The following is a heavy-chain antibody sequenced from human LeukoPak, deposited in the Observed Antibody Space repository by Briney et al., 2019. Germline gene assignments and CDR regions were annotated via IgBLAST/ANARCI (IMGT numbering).Heavy chain of an antibody. Sequence: SSETLSLTCAVYGGSFSGYYWSWIRQPPGKGLEWIGEINHSGSTNYNPSLKSRVTVLVDTSKNQFSLKLNSVTAADTAVYYCARRRSSSGYYYVNWFDFWGQGILVTVSS. CDR3: ARRRSSSGYYYVNWFDF. CDR2: INHSGST. V-gene: IGHV4-34*01. CDR1: GGSFSGYY. D-gene: IGHD3-22*01. J-gene: IGHJ5*01.